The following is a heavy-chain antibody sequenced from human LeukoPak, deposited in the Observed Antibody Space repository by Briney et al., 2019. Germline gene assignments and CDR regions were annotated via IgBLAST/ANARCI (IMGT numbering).Heavy chain of an antibody. J-gene: IGHJ4*02. CDR2: IYYSGST. D-gene: IGHD1-26*01. CDR3: ARHGGGGESYPRVFDS. Sequence: SETLSLTCTVSGGSISSGGYYWSWIRQHPGKGLEWIGYIYYSGSTYYNPSLKSRVTISVDTSKNQFSLKLSSMTAADTAVYYCARHGGGGESYPRVFDSWGRGNLVTVSS. V-gene: IGHV4-31*03. CDR1: GGSISSGGYY.